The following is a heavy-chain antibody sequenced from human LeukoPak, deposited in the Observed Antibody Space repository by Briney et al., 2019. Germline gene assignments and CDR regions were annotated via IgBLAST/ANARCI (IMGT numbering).Heavy chain of an antibody. CDR2: IYTSGST. V-gene: IGHV4-61*02. CDR3: ARRGAHYYDSSGYYPFDY. CDR1: GGSISSGSYY. J-gene: IGHJ4*02. D-gene: IGHD3-22*01. Sequence: SQTLSLTCTVSGGSISSGSYYWSWIRQPAGKGLEWIGRIYTSGSTNYNPSLKSRVTISVDTSKNQFSLKLSSVTAADTAVYYLARRGAHYYDSSGYYPFDYWGQGTLVTVSS.